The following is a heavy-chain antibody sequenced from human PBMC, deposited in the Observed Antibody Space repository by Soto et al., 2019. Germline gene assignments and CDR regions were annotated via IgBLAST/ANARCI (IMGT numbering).Heavy chain of an antibody. CDR2: ISYDGSNK. CDR3: AKDRLAGVLDYMDV. CDR1: GFTFSSYG. J-gene: IGHJ6*03. Sequence: GGSLRLSCAASGFTFSSYGMHWVRQAPGKGLEWVAVISYDGSNKYYADSVKGRFTISRDNSKNTLYLQMNSLRAEDTAVYYCAKDRLAGVLDYMDVWGKGTTVTVSS. D-gene: IGHD2-8*01. V-gene: IGHV3-30*18.